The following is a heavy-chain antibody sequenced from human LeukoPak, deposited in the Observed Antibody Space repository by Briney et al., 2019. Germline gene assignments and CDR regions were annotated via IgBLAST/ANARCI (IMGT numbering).Heavy chain of an antibody. J-gene: IGHJ3*02. CDR3: AKDIGHYYGSGSYYKPDGIDI. Sequence: PGRSLRLSCTASGFPFSSYAMHWVRQAPGKGLEWVAVISYDGSNKYYADSVKGRFTISRDNSKNTLYLQMNSLRAEDTAVYYCAKDIGHYYGSGSYYKPDGIDIWGQGTMVTVSS. V-gene: IGHV3-30-3*01. CDR1: GFPFSSYA. CDR2: ISYDGSNK. D-gene: IGHD3-10*01.